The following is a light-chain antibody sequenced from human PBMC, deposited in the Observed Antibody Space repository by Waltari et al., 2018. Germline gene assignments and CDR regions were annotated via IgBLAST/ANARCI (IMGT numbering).Light chain of an antibody. CDR2: DAT. J-gene: IGKJ4*01. CDR3: QQFVNLPLT. Sequence: DIQMTQSPSSLSASVGDRVTITCQATQDISNYLNWYQQKPGQAPKLLIYDATSLQTGVPSRFSGSGSETDFTFTISSLQPEDIATYYCQQFVNLPLTFGGGTKVEIK. CDR1: QDISNY. V-gene: IGKV1-33*01.